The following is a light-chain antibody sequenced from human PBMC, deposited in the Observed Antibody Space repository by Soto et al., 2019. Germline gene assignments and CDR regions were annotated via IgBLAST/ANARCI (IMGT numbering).Light chain of an antibody. CDR3: QQYNSYPLT. CDR1: QGISNY. Sequence: DLQMTQSPSSLSASVGDRVTITCRARQGISNYLAWFQQNPWKAPKTLIYAASSLQSAAPSTFSGSRSGTDFTPTISSLQPDDFATYDCQQYNSYPLTSGGGTQVEIK. CDR2: AAS. V-gene: IGKV1-16*01. J-gene: IGKJ4*01.